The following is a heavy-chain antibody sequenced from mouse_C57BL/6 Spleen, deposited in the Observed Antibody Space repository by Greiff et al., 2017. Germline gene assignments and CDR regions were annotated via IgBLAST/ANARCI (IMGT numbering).Heavy chain of an antibody. V-gene: IGHV1-52*01. CDR1: GYTFTSYW. J-gene: IGHJ2*01. CDR2: IDPSDSET. CDR3: ARAGTTMVTHFDY. Sequence: QVQLQQPGAELVRPGSSVKLSCKASGYTFTSYWMHWVKQRPIQGLEWIGNIDPSDSETHYNQKFKDKATLTVDKSSSTAYMQLSSLTSEDSAVYYGARAGTTMVTHFDYWGQGTTLTVSS. D-gene: IGHD2-2*01.